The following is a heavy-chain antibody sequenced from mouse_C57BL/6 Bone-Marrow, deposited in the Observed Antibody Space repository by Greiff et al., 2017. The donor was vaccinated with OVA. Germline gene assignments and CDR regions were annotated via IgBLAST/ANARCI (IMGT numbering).Heavy chain of an antibody. V-gene: IGHV1-55*01. Sequence: QVQLQQPGAELVKPGASVKMSCKASGYTFTSYWITWVKQRPGQGLEWIGDIYPGSGSTNYNEKFKSKATLTVDTSSSTAYMQLSSLTSEDSAVYYWASCGDDEAWFAYWGQGTLVTVSA. CDR3: ASCGDDEAWFAY. D-gene: IGHD2-12*01. CDR2: IYPGSGST. CDR1: GYTFTSYW. J-gene: IGHJ3*01.